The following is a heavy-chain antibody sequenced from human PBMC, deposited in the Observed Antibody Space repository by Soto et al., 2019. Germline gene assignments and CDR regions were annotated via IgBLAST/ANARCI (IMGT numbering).Heavy chain of an antibody. J-gene: IGHJ4*02. CDR2: IYNSVST. V-gene: IGHV4-38-2*02. Sequence: PSETLSLTCIVSNSSVNSRYYWCFIRQSPGKGLQWVASIYNSVSTHYNPSFKSRATISVDTSKNQFSLRLTSVAAADTAVYYCARNASGQYFDFWGQGTLVTVSS. D-gene: IGHD1-26*01. CDR3: ARNASGQYFDF. CDR1: NSSVNSRYY.